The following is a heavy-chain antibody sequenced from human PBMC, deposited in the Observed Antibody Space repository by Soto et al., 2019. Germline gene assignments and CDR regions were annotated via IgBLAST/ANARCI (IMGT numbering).Heavy chain of an antibody. CDR3: AREEYGRHYFDY. V-gene: IGHV3-30-3*01. Sequence: GGSLRLSCAASGFTFRNHAMHWVRRAPGKGLEWVAVISYDGSNKYYADSVKGRFTISRDNSKNTLYLQMNSLRAEDTAVYYCAREEYGRHYFDYWGQGTLVTVSS. J-gene: IGHJ4*02. D-gene: IGHD3-10*01. CDR1: GFTFRNHA. CDR2: ISYDGSNK.